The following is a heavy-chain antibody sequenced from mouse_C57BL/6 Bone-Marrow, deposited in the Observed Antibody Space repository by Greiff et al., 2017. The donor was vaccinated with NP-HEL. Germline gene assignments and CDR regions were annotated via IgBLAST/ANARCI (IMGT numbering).Heavy chain of an antibody. CDR2: IDPANGNT. J-gene: IGHJ4*01. D-gene: IGHD1-1*01. V-gene: IGHV14-3*01. Sequence: EVKLVESVAELVRPGASVKLSCTASGFNIKNTYMHWVKQRPEQGLEWIGRIDPANGNTKYAPKFQGKATITADTSSNTAYLQLSSLTSEDTAIYYCARGIYYYGSRDYAMDYWGQGTSVTVSS. CDR3: ARGIYYYGSRDYAMDY. CDR1: GFNIKNTY.